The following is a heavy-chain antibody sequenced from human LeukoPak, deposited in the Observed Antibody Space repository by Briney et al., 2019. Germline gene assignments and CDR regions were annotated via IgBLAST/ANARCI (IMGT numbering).Heavy chain of an antibody. Sequence: SETLSLTCTVSDDSITMYYWTWIRQPPGKGLEWIGYVDHTGSTNYNPSLKSRVTISVDTSKKQFSLKLSSVTAADTAVYYCVRVGYDLHFDYWGQGTLVTVSS. D-gene: IGHD5-12*01. CDR3: VRVGYDLHFDY. CDR1: DDSITMYY. V-gene: IGHV4-59*08. J-gene: IGHJ4*02. CDR2: VDHTGST.